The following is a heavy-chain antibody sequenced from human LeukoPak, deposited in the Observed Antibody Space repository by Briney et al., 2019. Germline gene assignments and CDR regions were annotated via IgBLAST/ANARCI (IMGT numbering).Heavy chain of an antibody. Sequence: GGSLRLSCEGSGFSFSEYWMSWVRQAPGKGLEWVSSISWNSASVGYVDSVKGRFTISRDNAKNSLYLQMNSLRAEDTALYYCAKDYGYSSSWYDYWGQGTLVTVSS. J-gene: IGHJ4*02. CDR1: GFSFSEYW. CDR2: ISWNSASV. V-gene: IGHV3-9*01. CDR3: AKDYGYSSSWYDY. D-gene: IGHD6-13*01.